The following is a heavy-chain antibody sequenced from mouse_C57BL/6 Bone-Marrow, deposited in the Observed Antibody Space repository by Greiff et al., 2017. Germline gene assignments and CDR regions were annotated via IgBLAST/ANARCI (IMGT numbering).Heavy chain of an antibody. CDR2: INPSNGGT. J-gene: IGHJ3*01. V-gene: IGHV1-53*01. CDR3: ARGRVYYSNYSWFAY. Sequence: QVQLQQPGTELVKPGASVKLSCKASGYTFTSYWMHWVKQRPGQGLEWIGNINPSNGGTNYNEKFKSKATLTVDKSSSTAYMQLSSLTSEDSAVYYCARGRVYYSNYSWFAYWGQGTLVTVSA. CDR1: GYTFTSYW. D-gene: IGHD2-5*01.